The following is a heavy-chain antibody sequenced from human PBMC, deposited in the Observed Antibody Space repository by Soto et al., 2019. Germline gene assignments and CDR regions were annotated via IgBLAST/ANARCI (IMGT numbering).Heavy chain of an antibody. J-gene: IGHJ6*03. Sequence: QVQLQQWGAGLLKPSETLSLTCAVYGGSFTGYYWSWIRQPPGKGLEWIGEINHSGSTNYNPSLRTRVTISVDASKDQFSLKLSSVTAADTAVYYCARVPRSLTNYYYYYYMDVWGKGTTVTVSS. CDR3: ARVPRSLTNYYYYYYMDV. CDR2: INHSGST. CDR1: GGSFTGYY. V-gene: IGHV4-34*01.